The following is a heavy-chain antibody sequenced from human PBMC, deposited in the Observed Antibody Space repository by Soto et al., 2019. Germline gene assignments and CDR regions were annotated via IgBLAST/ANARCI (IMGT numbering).Heavy chain of an antibody. CDR1: VGAISTYY. V-gene: IGHV4-4*07. CDR3: ARGQRFSDWFVP. J-gene: IGHJ5*02. CDR2: IYSSGST. Sequence: QVHLQESGPGLVKPSETLSLTCTVSVGAISTYYWTWIRQPAGKGLEWIGRIYSSGSTKYNPSLPSRVTMSLDTSNNQYSLRLTSVTAADTAVYYCARGQRFSDWFVPWGQGTLVTVSS. D-gene: IGHD3-3*01.